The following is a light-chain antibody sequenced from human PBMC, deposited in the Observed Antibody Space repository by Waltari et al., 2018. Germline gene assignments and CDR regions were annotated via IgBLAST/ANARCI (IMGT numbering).Light chain of an antibody. V-gene: IGLV2-14*01. CDR1: SSDVGGYNY. Sequence: QSALTQPASVSGSPGQSITISCTGTSSDVGGYNYVAWYQQHPGKAPKLMIYEVSNRPSGVSNRFSCSQSGNTASLTISGLQAEDEADYYCSSYTSSSPVVFGGGTKLTVL. J-gene: IGLJ2*01. CDR2: EVS. CDR3: SSYTSSSPVV.